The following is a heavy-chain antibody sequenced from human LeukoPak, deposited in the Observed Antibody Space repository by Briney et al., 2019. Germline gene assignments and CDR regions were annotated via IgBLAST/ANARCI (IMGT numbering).Heavy chain of an antibody. D-gene: IGHD1-26*01. CDR3: ARIQVGATSDYFDY. CDR2: IGAYNGNT. V-gene: IGHV1-18*01. J-gene: IGHJ4*02. Sequence: ASVKVSCKASGYTFTSYGISWVRQAPGQGLEWMGWIGAYNGNTNYAQKLQGRVTMTTDTPTSTAYMELRSLRSDDTAVYYCARIQVGATSDYFDYWGQGTLVTVSS. CDR1: GYTFTSYG.